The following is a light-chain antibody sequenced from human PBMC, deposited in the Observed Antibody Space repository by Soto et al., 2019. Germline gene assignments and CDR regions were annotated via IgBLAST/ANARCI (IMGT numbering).Light chain of an antibody. J-gene: IGKJ4*01. CDR3: QQYNSWPLT. Sequence: ETAMTQSPATLSMSPGERATLSCRASQSLNSDLAWYQQKPGQAPRLLIYGASTRATGIPGRFSGSGSGTEFTLTISSLQSEDFAVYYCQQYNSWPLTFGGGTKVDIK. V-gene: IGKV3-15*01. CDR1: QSLNSD. CDR2: GAS.